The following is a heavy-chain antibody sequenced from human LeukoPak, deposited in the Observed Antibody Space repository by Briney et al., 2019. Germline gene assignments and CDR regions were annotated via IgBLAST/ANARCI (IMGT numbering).Heavy chain of an antibody. CDR2: ISGDGHVT. D-gene: IGHD1-26*01. CDR3: ARDSLMWELIAGGWFDP. CDR1: GFTFDDYA. V-gene: IGHV3-43*02. Sequence: GGSLRLSCAASGFTFDDYAMHWVRQAPGKGLEWVSLISGDGHVTFHADSVKGRFTMSRDNSKNSLYLQMHRLRAEDTAVYYCARDSLMWELIAGGWFDPWGQGTLVTVSS. J-gene: IGHJ5*02.